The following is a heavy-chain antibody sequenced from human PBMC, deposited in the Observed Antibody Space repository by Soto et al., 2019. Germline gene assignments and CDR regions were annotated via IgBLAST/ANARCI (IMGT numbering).Heavy chain of an antibody. CDR1: GYSFTSYW. CDR3: ARQKVVPAAAATHYYYGMDV. D-gene: IGHD2-2*01. Sequence: GESLKISCKGSGYSFTSYWISWVRQMPGKGLEWMGRIDPSDSYTNYSPSFQGHVTISADKSISTAYLQWSSLKASDTAMYYCARQKVVPAAAATHYYYGMDVWGQGTTVTVSS. V-gene: IGHV5-10-1*01. J-gene: IGHJ6*02. CDR2: IDPSDSYT.